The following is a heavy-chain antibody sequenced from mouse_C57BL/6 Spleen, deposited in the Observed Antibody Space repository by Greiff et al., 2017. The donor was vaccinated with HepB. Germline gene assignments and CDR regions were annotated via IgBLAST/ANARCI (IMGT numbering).Heavy chain of an antibody. D-gene: IGHD1-1*01. J-gene: IGHJ4*01. CDR2: ISDGGSYT. Sequence: EVKLVESGGGLVKPGGSLKLSCAASGFTFSSYAMSWVRQTPEKRLEWVATISDGGSYTYYPDNVKGRFTISRDNAKNNLYLQMSHLKSEDTAMYYCARGGSSAYYYAMDYWGQGTSVTVSS. CDR3: ARGGSSAYYYAMDY. V-gene: IGHV5-4*03. CDR1: GFTFSSYA.